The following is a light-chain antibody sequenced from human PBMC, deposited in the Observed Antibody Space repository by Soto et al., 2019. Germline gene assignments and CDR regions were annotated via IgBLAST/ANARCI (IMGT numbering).Light chain of an antibody. V-gene: IGKV1-12*01. Sequence: DIQMTQFPSTVSASVGDRVTITCRASQNIISWLAWYQQQPGRAPKLLIYAASILQSGVPSRFSGSGSGTDFTLTINSLQPEDFATYYCQQAYGFPVTFGQGTRLEIK. CDR2: AAS. CDR3: QQAYGFPVT. J-gene: IGKJ5*01. CDR1: QNIISW.